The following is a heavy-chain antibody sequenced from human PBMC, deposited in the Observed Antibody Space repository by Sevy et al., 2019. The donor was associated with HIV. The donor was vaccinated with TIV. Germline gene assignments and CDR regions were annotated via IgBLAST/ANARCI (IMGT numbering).Heavy chain of an antibody. CDR3: AKDLGLGSYYYGSARAHGPDSSSN. D-gene: IGHD3-10*01. V-gene: IGHV3-30*18. CDR1: GFTFGTYG. CDR2: ISFDGSTK. Sequence: GGSLRLSCTASGFTFGTYGIHWVRQAPGKGLEWVAVISFDGSTKYYADSVKGRFTISRDNSKNTLYLQMDSLRAEDTAVYYCAKDLGLGSYYYGSARAHGPDSSSNWGQGTLVTVSS. J-gene: IGHJ4*02.